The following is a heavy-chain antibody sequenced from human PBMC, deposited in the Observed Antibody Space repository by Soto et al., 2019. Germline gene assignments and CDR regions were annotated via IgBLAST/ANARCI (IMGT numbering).Heavy chain of an antibody. CDR2: IKSKTDGGTT. Sequence: EVQLVESGGGLVKPGGSLRLSCAASGFTFSNAWMSWVRQAPGKGLEWVGRIKSKTDGGTTDYAAPVKGRFTISRDDSKNTPYLQMNSLKTEDTAVYYCTTVSTGYYYGMDVWGQGTTVTVSS. J-gene: IGHJ6*02. CDR3: TTVSTGYYYGMDV. D-gene: IGHD3-9*01. CDR1: GFTFSNAW. V-gene: IGHV3-15*01.